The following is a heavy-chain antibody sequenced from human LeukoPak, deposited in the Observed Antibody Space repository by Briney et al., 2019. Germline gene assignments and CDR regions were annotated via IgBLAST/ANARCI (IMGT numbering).Heavy chain of an antibody. CDR3: ARDLDVGYTEYFQH. V-gene: IGHV1-2*06. CDR2: INPNSGGT. D-gene: IGHD5-24*01. Sequence: ASVKVSCKASGYTFTGYYMHWVRQAPGQGLEWMGRINPNSGGTNYAQKFQGRVTMTRDTSISTAYMELSRLRSDDTAVYYCARDLDVGYTEYFQHRGQGTLVTVSS. J-gene: IGHJ1*01. CDR1: GYTFTGYY.